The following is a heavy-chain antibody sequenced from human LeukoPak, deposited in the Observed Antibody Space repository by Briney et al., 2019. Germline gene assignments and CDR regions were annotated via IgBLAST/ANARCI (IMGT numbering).Heavy chain of an antibody. CDR2: INHSGST. J-gene: IGHJ4*02. CDR3: ARLYDYVWGSYVDY. V-gene: IGHV4-34*01. Sequence: SETLSLTCAVYGGSFSGYYWSWIRQPPGKGLEWIGEINHSGSTNYNPSLKSRVTISVDTSKNQFSLKLSSVTAADTAVYYCARLYDYVWGSYVDYWGQGTLVTVSS. D-gene: IGHD3-16*01. CDR1: GGSFSGYY.